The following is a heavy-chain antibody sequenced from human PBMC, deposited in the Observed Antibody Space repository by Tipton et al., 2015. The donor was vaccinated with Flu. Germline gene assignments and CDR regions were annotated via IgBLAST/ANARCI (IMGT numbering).Heavy chain of an antibody. D-gene: IGHD6-13*01. CDR1: GGSFSGYY. CDR3: ARAAAAGRSNYYYYGMDV. CDR2: INHSGST. Sequence: TLSLTCAVYGGSFSGYYWNWIRQPPGKGLEWIGEINHSGSTNYNPSLKSRVTISVDTSKNQFSLKLSSVTAADTAVYYCARAAAAGRSNYYYYGMDVWGQGP. J-gene: IGHJ6*02. V-gene: IGHV4-34*01.